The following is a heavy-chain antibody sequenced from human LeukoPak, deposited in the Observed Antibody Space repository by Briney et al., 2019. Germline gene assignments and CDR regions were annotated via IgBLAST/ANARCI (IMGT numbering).Heavy chain of an antibody. Sequence: GESLKISCKGSGYIFTNYWIGWVRQMPGKGLEWMGVIYPGDSDTRYSPSFQGQITISADKSISTAYLQWGSLKASDTPMYYCARGVPESMGPYFDYWGQGTLVTVSS. D-gene: IGHD2/OR15-2a*01. CDR1: GYIFTNYW. J-gene: IGHJ4*02. CDR3: ARGVPESMGPYFDY. CDR2: IYPGDSDT. V-gene: IGHV5-51*01.